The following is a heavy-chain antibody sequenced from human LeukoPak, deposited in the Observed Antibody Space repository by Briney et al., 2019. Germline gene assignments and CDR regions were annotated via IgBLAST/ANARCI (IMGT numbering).Heavy chain of an antibody. CDR1: GFTLDDYG. CDR3: ARVGYCSSTSCCGYYYYYMDV. Sequence: GGSLRLSCAASGFTLDDYGMSWVRQAPGKGLEWVAGINWNGGSTGYAASVKCRFTISRDNAKNSLYLQMNSLRAEDTALYYCARVGYCSSTSCCGYYYYYMDVWGKGTTVTVSS. V-gene: IGHV3-20*04. CDR2: INWNGGST. J-gene: IGHJ6*03. D-gene: IGHD2-2*03.